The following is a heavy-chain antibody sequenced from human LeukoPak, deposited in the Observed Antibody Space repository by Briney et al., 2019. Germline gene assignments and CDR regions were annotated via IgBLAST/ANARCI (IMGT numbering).Heavy chain of an antibody. CDR1: GYTFTSYD. V-gene: IGHV1-69*04. CDR3: ATGPHYYYYMDV. CDR2: IIPILGIA. J-gene: IGHJ6*03. Sequence: ASVKVSCKASGYTFTSYDINWVRQATGQGLEWMGRIIPILGIANYAQKFQGRVTITADKSTSTAYMELSSLRSEDTAVYYCATGPHYYYYMDVWGKGTTVTVSS.